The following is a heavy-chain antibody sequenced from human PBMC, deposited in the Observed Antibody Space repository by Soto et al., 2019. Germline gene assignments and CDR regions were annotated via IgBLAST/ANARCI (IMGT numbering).Heavy chain of an antibody. J-gene: IGHJ4*02. CDR2: SKSKVDGGAI. D-gene: IGHD3-10*01. V-gene: IGHV3-15*07. CDR1: GLTFTYAW. Sequence: GGSLRLSCEVSGLTFTYAWMNWVRQGPEKGLEWVGRSKSKVDGGAIEYATPLKGRFSISRDDSKNTLYLQMDSLQTEDTAVYYCTTGFWSSYITYGGQGSLVTVSS. CDR3: TTGFWSSYITY.